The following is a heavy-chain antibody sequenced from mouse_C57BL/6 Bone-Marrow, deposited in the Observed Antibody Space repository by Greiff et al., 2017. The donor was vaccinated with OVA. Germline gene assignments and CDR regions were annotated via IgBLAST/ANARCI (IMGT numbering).Heavy chain of an antibody. CDR1: GFNIKHTY. CDR3: ARVTTGFDY. V-gene: IGHV14-3*01. J-gene: IGHJ2*01. CDR2: IDPANGTT. Sequence: EVKLMESVAELVRPGASVKLSCTASGFNIKHTYMPWVKQRPEQGLEWIGRIDPANGTTKYAPKFPGKATLTADKSSNTAYLQLSSRTSEDTAIYYWARVTTGFDYGGQGTTLTGSS. D-gene: IGHD2-2*01.